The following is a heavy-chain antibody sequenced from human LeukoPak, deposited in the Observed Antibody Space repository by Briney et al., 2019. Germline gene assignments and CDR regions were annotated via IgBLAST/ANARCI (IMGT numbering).Heavy chain of an antibody. CDR2: ISYDGSNK. CDR1: GFTFSSYA. V-gene: IGHV3-30-3*01. J-gene: IGHJ4*02. D-gene: IGHD6-6*01. Sequence: PGGSLRLSCAASGFTFSSYAMHWVRQAPGKGLEWVAVISYDGSNKYYADSVKGRFTISRDNSKNTLYLQMNSLRAEDTAVYYCARVGQIGSSSFGYYFDYWGQGTLVTVSS. CDR3: ARVGQIGSSSFGYYFDY.